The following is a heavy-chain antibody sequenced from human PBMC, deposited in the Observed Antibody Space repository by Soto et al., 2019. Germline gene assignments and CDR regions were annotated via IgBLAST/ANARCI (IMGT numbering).Heavy chain of an antibody. Sequence: GGSLRLSCAASGFTFSSYAMSWVRQAPGKGLEWVSAISGSGGSTYYADSVKGRFTISRDNSKNTLYLQMNSLRAEDTAVYYCAKALLLWFGELLTAFDYWGQGTLVTGSS. CDR3: AKALLLWFGELLTAFDY. CDR1: GFTFSSYA. D-gene: IGHD3-10*01. V-gene: IGHV3-23*01. CDR2: ISGSGGST. J-gene: IGHJ4*02.